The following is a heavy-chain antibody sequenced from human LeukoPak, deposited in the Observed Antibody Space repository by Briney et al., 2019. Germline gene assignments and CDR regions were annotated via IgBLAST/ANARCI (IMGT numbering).Heavy chain of an antibody. CDR1: GGTFSSYA. CDR2: IIPIFGTA. CDR3: AREGFPPKISDFWSGLGPYYYYGMDV. J-gene: IGHJ6*02. D-gene: IGHD3-3*01. V-gene: IGHV1-69*13. Sequence: SVKASCKASGGTFSSYAISWVRQAPGQGLEWMGGIIPIFGTANYAQKFQGRVTITADESTSTVYMELSSLRSEDTAVYYCAREGFPPKISDFWSGLGPYYYYGMDVWGQGTTVTVSS.